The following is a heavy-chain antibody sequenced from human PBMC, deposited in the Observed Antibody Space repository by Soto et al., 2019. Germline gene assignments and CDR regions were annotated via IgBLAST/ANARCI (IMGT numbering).Heavy chain of an antibody. J-gene: IGHJ4*02. V-gene: IGHV4-34*01. CDR2: INDSGIT. CDR3: ARAQHPYGDYSYYFDY. D-gene: IGHD4-17*01. Sequence: SATLSLTCAAYGVSVSGYYWIWIRQPPGKGLEWIGEINDSGITNYNPSLKSRVTISVDTSKNQFSLKLSSVTAADTAVYYCARAQHPYGDYSYYFDYWGQGTLVT. CDR1: GVSVSGYY.